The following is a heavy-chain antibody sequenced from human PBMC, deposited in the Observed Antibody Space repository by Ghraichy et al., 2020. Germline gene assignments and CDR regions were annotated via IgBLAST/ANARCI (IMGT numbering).Heavy chain of an antibody. J-gene: IGHJ3*02. CDR1: VGSFSGYY. CDR2: INPTGTT. CDR3: ARRRQTWSAAEGDAFDI. V-gene: IGHV4-34*01. Sequence: SETLSLTCAVYVGSFSGYYWSWIRQPPGRGLEWIGEINPTGTTNNNPSLKSRLTLLVDPSKNQFSLQLKSVTAADTAVYYCARRRQTWSAAEGDAFDIWGHGTMVTASS. D-gene: IGHD5-18*01.